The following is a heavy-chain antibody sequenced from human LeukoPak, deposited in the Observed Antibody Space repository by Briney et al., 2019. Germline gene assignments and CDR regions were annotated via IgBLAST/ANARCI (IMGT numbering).Heavy chain of an antibody. CDR2: IYYSGST. V-gene: IGHV4-59*08. CDR3: ARNSSSGWYLNYYYGMDV. Sequence: SETLSLTCTVSGGSISSYYWSWIRQPPGKGLEWIGYIYYSGSTNYNRSLKSRVTIPVDTSKNQFSLKLSSVTAADTAVYYCARNSSSGWYLNYYYGMDVWGQGTTVTVSS. D-gene: IGHD6-19*01. CDR1: GGSISSYY. J-gene: IGHJ6*02.